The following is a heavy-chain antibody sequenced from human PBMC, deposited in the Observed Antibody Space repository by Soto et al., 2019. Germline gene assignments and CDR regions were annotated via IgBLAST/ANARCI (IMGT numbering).Heavy chain of an antibody. CDR2: ISYDGSNK. V-gene: IGHV3-30-3*01. CDR1: GFTFSSYA. CDR3: ARDLVPAAMGPWFDY. J-gene: IGHJ4*02. Sequence: QVQLVESGGGVVQPGRSLRLSCAASGFTFSSYAMHWVRQAPGKGLEWVAVISYDGSNKYYADSVKSRFTISRDNSKYTLYLQMNSLRAEDTAVYYCARDLVPAAMGPWFDYWGQGTLVTVSS. D-gene: IGHD2-2*01.